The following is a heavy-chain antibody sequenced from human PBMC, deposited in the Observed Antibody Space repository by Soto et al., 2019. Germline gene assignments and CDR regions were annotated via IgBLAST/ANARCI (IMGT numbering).Heavy chain of an antibody. Sequence: QITLKESGPTLVKPTQTLTLTCTFSAFSLSTSGVGVGWIRQPPGKALEWLTFIYWVDDKRYSPSLKSRLTITKDTSKNRVVLTMTNMDPVDTATYYCARLVAAGITYYFDSWGQGTLVTVSS. V-gene: IGHV2-5*02. CDR3: ARLVAAGITYYFDS. D-gene: IGHD2-21*01. CDR1: AFSLSTSGVG. J-gene: IGHJ4*02. CDR2: IYWVDDK.